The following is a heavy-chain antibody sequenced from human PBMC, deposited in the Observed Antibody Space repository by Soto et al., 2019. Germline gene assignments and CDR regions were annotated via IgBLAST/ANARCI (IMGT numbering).Heavy chain of an antibody. CDR2: MNPNSGET. CDR3: ARVAVAARPRWYNWFDP. D-gene: IGHD2-15*01. CDR1: GYTFTDYD. J-gene: IGHJ5*02. Sequence: ASVKVSYKPSGYTFTDYDINWVRQATGQGLEWIGWMNPNSGETGYAQKFQGRVTMTRSASLSTAYLELSSLRSEDTAVYYCARVAVAARPRWYNWFDPWGQGTLVTVSS. V-gene: IGHV1-8*01.